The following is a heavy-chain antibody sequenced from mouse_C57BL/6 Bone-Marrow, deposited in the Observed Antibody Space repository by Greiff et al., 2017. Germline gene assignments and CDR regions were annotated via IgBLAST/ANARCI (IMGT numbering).Heavy chain of an antibody. Sequence: VQLQQSGAELARPGASVKLSCKASGYTFTSYGISWVKQRTGQGLEWIGEIYPRSGNTYYNEKFKGKATLTADKSSSTAYMELRSLTSEDSAVDVCARDGNYGGVDYWGQGTTLTVCS. J-gene: IGHJ2*01. D-gene: IGHD2-1*01. CDR1: GYTFTSYG. CDR2: IYPRSGNT. CDR3: ARDGNYGGVDY. V-gene: IGHV1-81*01.